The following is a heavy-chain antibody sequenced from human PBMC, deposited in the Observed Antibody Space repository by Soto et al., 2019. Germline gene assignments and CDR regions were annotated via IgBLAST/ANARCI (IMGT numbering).Heavy chain of an antibody. D-gene: IGHD6-6*01. V-gene: IGHV4-31*03. CDR2: IYYSGST. J-gene: IGHJ5*02. CDR3: ASLYSSSSSWFDP. Sequence: SETLSLTCTVSGGSISSGGYYWSWIRQHPGKGLEWIGYIYYSGSTYYNPSLKSRVTISVDTSKNQFSLKLSSVTAADTAVYYCASLYSSSSSWFDPWGQGTLVTVSS. CDR1: GGSISSGGYY.